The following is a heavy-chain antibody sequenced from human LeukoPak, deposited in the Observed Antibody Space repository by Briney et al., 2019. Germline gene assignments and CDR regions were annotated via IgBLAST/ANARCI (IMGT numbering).Heavy chain of an antibody. CDR3: ARNIYGDYVAEEY. J-gene: IGHJ4*02. CDR2: IYTSGGT. Sequence: SQTLSLTCTVSGDSISSGSYYWSWIRQPAGKGLEWIGRIYTSGGTNYNPSLKSRVTISVDTSKNQFSLKLSSVTAADTAVYYCARNIYGDYVAEEYWGQGTLVTVSS. V-gene: IGHV4-61*02. CDR1: GDSISSGSYY. D-gene: IGHD4-17*01.